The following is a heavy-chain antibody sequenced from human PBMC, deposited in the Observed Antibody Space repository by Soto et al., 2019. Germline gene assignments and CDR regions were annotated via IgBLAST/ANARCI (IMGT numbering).Heavy chain of an antibody. V-gene: IGHV3-30-3*01. CDR3: ARTAGGRVRGALDI. CDR1: GFTFSSYG. D-gene: IGHD6-13*01. J-gene: IGHJ3*02. Sequence: QVQLEESGGGVVQPGTSLRLSCVASGFTFSSYGMHWVRQAPGKGLEWVAVIPNTENKKYYADSVKGRFTISRDNSQNTLFLQMDSLMSEDTAVYYCARTAGGRVRGALDIWAQGPMVTVS. CDR2: IPNTENKK.